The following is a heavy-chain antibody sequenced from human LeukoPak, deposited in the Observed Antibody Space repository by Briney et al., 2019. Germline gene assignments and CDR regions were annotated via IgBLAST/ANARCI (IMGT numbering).Heavy chain of an antibody. CDR3: SKNFMGGVTSSITN. Sequence: HRASVKVSCKASGYTFTGYYMHWVRQAPGQGLEWMGWINPNSGGTNYAQKFQGRVTMTRDTSISTAYMELSRLRSDDTAVYYCSKNFMGGVTSSITNGAQGPLVTVSS. V-gene: IGHV1-2*02. CDR2: INPNSGGT. D-gene: IGHD3-16*01. J-gene: IGHJ4*02. CDR1: GYTFTGYY.